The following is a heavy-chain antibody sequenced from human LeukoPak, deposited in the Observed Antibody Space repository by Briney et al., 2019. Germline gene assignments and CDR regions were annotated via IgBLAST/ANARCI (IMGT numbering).Heavy chain of an antibody. CDR2: MNPNSGNT. V-gene: IGHV1-8*01. CDR1: GYTFSSYD. J-gene: IGHJ4*02. Sequence: ASVKVSCKTSGYTFSSYDINWVRQATGQGLEWMGWMNPNSGNTGYAQKVQGRVTMTRNTSIGTAYMELSSLRSEDTAVYYCVRAAAGTLDYWGQGTLVTVSS. CDR3: VRAAAGTLDY. D-gene: IGHD6-13*01.